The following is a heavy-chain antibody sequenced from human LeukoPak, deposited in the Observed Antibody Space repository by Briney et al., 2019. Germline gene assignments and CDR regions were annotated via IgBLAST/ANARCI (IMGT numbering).Heavy chain of an antibody. CDR3: ARVHYYGSGSYYRIFDY. CDR1: GGSISSSSYY. V-gene: IGHV4-61*05. D-gene: IGHD3-10*01. CDR2: IYTSGST. J-gene: IGHJ4*02. Sequence: SETLSLTCTVSGGSISSSSYYWGWIRQPPGKGLEWIGRIYTSGSTNYNPSLKSRVTISVDTSKNQFSLKLSSVTAADTAVYYCARVHYYGSGSYYRIFDYWGQGTLVTVSS.